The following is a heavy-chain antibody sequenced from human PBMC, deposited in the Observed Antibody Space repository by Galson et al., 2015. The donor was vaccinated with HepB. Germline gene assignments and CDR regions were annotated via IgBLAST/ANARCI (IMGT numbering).Heavy chain of an antibody. CDR1: GYTFTTYG. Sequence: SVKVSCKASGYTFTTYGISWVRQAPGQGLEWMGWISAYNGNTNFRQKFQGRVTMTTDTSTSTAYMELRSLRFDDTAVYYCARDLLTSNIVGTLGIEFWGQGTLVTVSS. D-gene: IGHD1-26*01. CDR2: ISAYNGNT. J-gene: IGHJ4*02. CDR3: ARDLLTSNIVGTLGIEF. V-gene: IGHV1-18*04.